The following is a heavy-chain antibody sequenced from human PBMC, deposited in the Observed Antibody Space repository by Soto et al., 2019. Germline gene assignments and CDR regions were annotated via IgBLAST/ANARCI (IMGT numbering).Heavy chain of an antibody. CDR2: ISYDGSNK. D-gene: IGHD3-22*01. CDR1: GFTFSSYG. V-gene: IGHV3-30*18. Sequence: GGSLRLSCAASGFTFSSYGMHWVRQAPGKGLEWVAVISYDGSNKYYADSVKGRFTISRDNSKNTLYLQMNSLRAEDTAVYYCAKELLGYYYDSSGYDYWGQGTLVTVSS. J-gene: IGHJ4*02. CDR3: AKELLGYYYDSSGYDY.